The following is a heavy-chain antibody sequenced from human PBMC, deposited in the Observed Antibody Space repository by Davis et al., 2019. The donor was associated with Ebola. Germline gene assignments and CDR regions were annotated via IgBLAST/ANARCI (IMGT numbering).Heavy chain of an antibody. CDR1: GDSISSHNYY. CDR2: IDDSGST. D-gene: IGHD6-19*01. Sequence: GSLRLSCTVSGDSISSHNYYWGWIRQPPGEGLEWIGNIDDSGSTYYNPSLKSRVTISVDTSKNQFSLKLTSVTAADTAIYHCARRTAVAGGWFDSWGQGTLVTVSS. J-gene: IGHJ5*01. V-gene: IGHV4-39*01. CDR3: ARRTAVAGGWFDS.